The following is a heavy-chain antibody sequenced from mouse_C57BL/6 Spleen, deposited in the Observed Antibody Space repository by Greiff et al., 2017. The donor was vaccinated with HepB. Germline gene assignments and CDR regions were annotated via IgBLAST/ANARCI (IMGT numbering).Heavy chain of an antibody. J-gene: IGHJ4*01. D-gene: IGHD5-5*01. CDR1: GFTFSDYY. Sequence: EVHLVESGGGLVQPGGSLKLSCAASGFTFSDYYMYWVRQTPEKRLEWVAYISNGGGSTYYPDTVKGRFTISRDNAKNTLYLQMSRLKSEDTAMYYCASYRRAMDYWGQGTSVTVSS. CDR3: ASYRRAMDY. CDR2: ISNGGGST. V-gene: IGHV5-12*01.